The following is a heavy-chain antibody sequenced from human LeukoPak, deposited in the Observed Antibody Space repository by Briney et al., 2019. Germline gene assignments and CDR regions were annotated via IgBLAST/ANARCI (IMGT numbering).Heavy chain of an antibody. CDR2: IIPIFGTA. D-gene: IGHD6-19*01. CDR3: ARSALSAVAGDINNWFDP. V-gene: IGHV1-69*13. J-gene: IGHJ5*02. Sequence: SVKVSCKASGGTFSSYAISWVRQAPGQGLEWMGGIIPIFGTANYAQKFQGRVTITADESTSTAYMELSSLRSEDTAVYYCARSALSAVAGDINNWFDPWGQGTLVTVSS. CDR1: GGTFSSYA.